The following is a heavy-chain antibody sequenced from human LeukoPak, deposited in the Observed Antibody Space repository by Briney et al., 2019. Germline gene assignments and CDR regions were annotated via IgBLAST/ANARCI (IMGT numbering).Heavy chain of an antibody. Sequence: GGSLRLSCAASGFTFTTYAMHWVRQTPGKGLEWVTILSYDGSQTYYADSVKGRFTISRDNSKNTLFLQMNSLRAEDTAVYYCARVGRAYDFWDYLDYWGQGTPVTVSS. D-gene: IGHD3-3*01. CDR1: GFTFTTYA. J-gene: IGHJ4*02. V-gene: IGHV3-30*04. CDR3: ARVGRAYDFWDYLDY. CDR2: LSYDGSQT.